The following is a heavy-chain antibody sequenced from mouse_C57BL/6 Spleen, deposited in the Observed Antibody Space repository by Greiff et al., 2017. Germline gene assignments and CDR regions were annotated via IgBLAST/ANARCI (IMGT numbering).Heavy chain of an antibody. CDR2: IYPGNSDT. D-gene: IGHD4-1*01. J-gene: IGHJ3*01. CDR1: GYTFTSYW. V-gene: IGHV1-5*01. CDR3: TRENGLGFAY. Sequence: EVQLQQSGTVLARPGASVKMSCKTSGYTFTSYWMHWVKQRPGQGLEWIGAIYPGNSDTRYNQKFKGKATLTAVTSASTAYMELSSLTNEDSAVYYCTRENGLGFAYWGQGTLVTVSA.